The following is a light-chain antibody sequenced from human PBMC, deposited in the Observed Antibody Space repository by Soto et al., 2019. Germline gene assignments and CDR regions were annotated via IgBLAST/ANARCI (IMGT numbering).Light chain of an antibody. J-gene: IGKJ1*01. CDR3: QQYNNWPRT. CDR1: QSVSSN. CDR2: GAS. Sequence: EKVMTQSPATLSVSLGERATLSCRASQSVSSNLAWYQQKPGQAPRLLIYGASTRATGIPARFSGSGSGTEFTLTISSLQSEDFAVYYCQQYNNWPRTFGQGTRWIS. V-gene: IGKV3-15*01.